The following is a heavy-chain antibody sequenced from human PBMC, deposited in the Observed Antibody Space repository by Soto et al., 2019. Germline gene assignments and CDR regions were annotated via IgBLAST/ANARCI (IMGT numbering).Heavy chain of an antibody. Sequence: QVHLQESGPGLVKPSQTLSLTCSVSGGSISSADYFWTWIRQSPGKGLEWMGYIFHSGTTYYNPLLKGRLIISIETPKNQFSLRLTSVTAADSAVYFCAREPYLPKARNDFWGQGTLVTVSS. CDR2: IFHSGTT. V-gene: IGHV4-30-4*01. CDR1: GGSISSADYF. J-gene: IGHJ4*02. CDR3: AREPYLPKARNDF.